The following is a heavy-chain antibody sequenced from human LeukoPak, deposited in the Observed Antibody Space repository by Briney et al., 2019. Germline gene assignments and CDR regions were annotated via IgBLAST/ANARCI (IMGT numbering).Heavy chain of an antibody. CDR1: GFTFSSYA. CDR2: ISGSGGST. Sequence: GGSLRLSCAASGFTFSSYAMSWVRQAPGKGLEWVSAISGSGGSTYYADSVKGRFTISRDNSKNTLYLQMNSLRAEDTAVYYCAKGVESFLVVVAASDYWGQGTLVTVTS. CDR3: AKGVESFLVVVAASDY. D-gene: IGHD2-15*01. J-gene: IGHJ4*02. V-gene: IGHV3-23*01.